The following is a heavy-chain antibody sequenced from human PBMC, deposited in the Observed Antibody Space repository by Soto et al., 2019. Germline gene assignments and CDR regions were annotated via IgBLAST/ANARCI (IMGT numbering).Heavy chain of an antibody. J-gene: IGHJ6*02. D-gene: IGHD5-18*01. Sequence: QVQLVESGGGVVQPGRSLRLSCAASGFTFSSYGMHWVRQAPGKGLEWVAVISYDGSNKYYADSVKGRFTISRDNSKNKLYLQRNSLRAEDTAVYYCACTQGYSYVYGQHYYYGMDVWGQGTTVTVSS. CDR2: ISYDGSNK. V-gene: IGHV3-30*03. CDR3: ACTQGYSYVYGQHYYYGMDV. CDR1: GFTFSSYG.